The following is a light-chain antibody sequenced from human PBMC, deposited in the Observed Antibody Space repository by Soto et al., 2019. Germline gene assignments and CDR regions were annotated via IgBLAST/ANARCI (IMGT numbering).Light chain of an antibody. CDR3: QHYKNWPYT. CDR2: DAS. J-gene: IGKJ2*01. Sequence: ETLMTQSPVTLSVSPGERATLSCRASQNIDRKLAWYQQKPGQSPRLLVYDASVRATGIPATFSGSGSGTEFTLTIASLQSDDFAFYYCQHYKNWPYTFGQGTKTGDQT. CDR1: QNIDRK. V-gene: IGKV3-15*01.